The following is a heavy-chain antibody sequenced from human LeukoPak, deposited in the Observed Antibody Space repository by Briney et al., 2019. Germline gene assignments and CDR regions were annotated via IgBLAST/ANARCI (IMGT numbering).Heavy chain of an antibody. CDR2: ICSRIDYT. D-gene: IGHD3-22*01. Sequence: PGGSLRLSCAASVFTFNIYAMSWVRHAPREGLEWGSSICSRIDYTFYADSVKGRFTISRDNSRNTLYLQMNSLRAEDTAIYYCAKDRPNYYETNGHYYRRDGDSWGQGTLVTVSS. V-gene: IGHV3-23*01. CDR3: AKDRPNYYETNGHYYRRDGDS. CDR1: VFTFNIYA. J-gene: IGHJ5*01.